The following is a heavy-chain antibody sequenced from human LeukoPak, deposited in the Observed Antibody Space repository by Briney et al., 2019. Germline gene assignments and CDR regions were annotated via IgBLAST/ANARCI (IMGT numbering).Heavy chain of an antibody. J-gene: IGHJ3*02. CDR2: INWSGGST. V-gene: IGHV3-20*04. CDR1: GFTFDDYG. D-gene: IGHD6-19*01. Sequence: PGGSLRLSCVASGFTFDDYGMSWVCPAPGQGLEWVSGINWSGGSTVYADSVKGRFTISRDNAKNSLDLQMNTLRAEDTALYYCARDAGYSSGRYDAFDIWGQGTLVTVSS. CDR3: ARDAGYSSGRYDAFDI.